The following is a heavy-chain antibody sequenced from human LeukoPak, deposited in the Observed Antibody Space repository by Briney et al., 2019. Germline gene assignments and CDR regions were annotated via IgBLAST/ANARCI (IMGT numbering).Heavy chain of an antibody. Sequence: ASVKVSCKASGYTFTSYGISWVRQAPGQGLEWMGWISAYNGNTNYAQKLQGRVTMTTDTSTSTAYMELRSLRSDDTAVYYCARDYYDSSGYYDLGAFDIWGQGTMVTVSS. D-gene: IGHD3-22*01. J-gene: IGHJ3*02. CDR3: ARDYYDSSGYYDLGAFDI. CDR1: GYTFTSYG. V-gene: IGHV1-18*01. CDR2: ISAYNGNT.